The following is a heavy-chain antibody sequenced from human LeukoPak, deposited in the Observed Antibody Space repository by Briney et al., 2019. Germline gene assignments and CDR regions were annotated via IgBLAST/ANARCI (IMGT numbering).Heavy chain of an antibody. D-gene: IGHD3-22*01. J-gene: IGHJ4*02. CDR1: GYTFTSYY. Sequence: ASVKVSCKASGYTFTSYYMHWVRQAPGQGLEWMGIINPSGGSTSYAQKFQGRVTMTRDTSTSTVYMELSSLRSEDTAVYYCASENPYYYDSSGYYSHYYFDYWGQGTLVTVSS. V-gene: IGHV1-46*01. CDR2: INPSGGST. CDR3: ASENPYYYDSSGYYSHYYFDY.